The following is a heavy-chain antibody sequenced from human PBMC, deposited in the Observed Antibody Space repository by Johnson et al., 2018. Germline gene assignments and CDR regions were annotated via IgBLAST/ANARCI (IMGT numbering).Heavy chain of an antibody. CDR2: INSDGSIT. CDR1: GFTFTSHW. CDR3: AREWHTGFEI. D-gene: IGHD5-24*01. V-gene: IGHV3-74*01. Sequence: VQLVQSGGGLVQPGGSLRLSCAASGFTFTSHWMHWVRQGPGQGLVWVSRINSDGSITSYADSGKGRLTISRDNAKNTVYPQMNSLRAEDPSVYYCAREWHTGFEIWGQGTTFTVSS. J-gene: IGHJ3*02.